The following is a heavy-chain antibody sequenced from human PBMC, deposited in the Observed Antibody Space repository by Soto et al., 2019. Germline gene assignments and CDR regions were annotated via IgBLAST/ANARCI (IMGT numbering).Heavy chain of an antibody. CDR2: INHSGSP. CDR1: GGSFSGYY. D-gene: IGHD3-3*01. J-gene: IGHJ6*03. CDR3: AGVRFLEWLPVYYYYMDV. V-gene: IGHV4-34*01. Sequence: PSETLSLTCAVYGGSFSGYYWSWIRQPPGKGLEWIGEINHSGSPNYNPSFKSRVTISVDTSKNLFSLKLSFVSAADTALFYCAGVRFLEWLPVYYYYMDVWGKGTTVTVSS.